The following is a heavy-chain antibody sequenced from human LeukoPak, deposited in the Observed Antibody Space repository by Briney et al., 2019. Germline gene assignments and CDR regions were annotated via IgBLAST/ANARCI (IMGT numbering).Heavy chain of an antibody. Sequence: GGSLRLSCAASGLSLRNYWMHWVRQVPGKRLVWVSRIGGDGSVTNYADSVKGRFTISRDNAKNTLFLQINGLRAEDTAVYYCARYSSSSGGASYYLDYWGHGTLVTFSS. J-gene: IGHJ4*01. V-gene: IGHV3-74*01. D-gene: IGHD6-6*01. CDR3: ARYSSSSGGASYYLDY. CDR2: IGGDGSVT. CDR1: GLSLRNYW.